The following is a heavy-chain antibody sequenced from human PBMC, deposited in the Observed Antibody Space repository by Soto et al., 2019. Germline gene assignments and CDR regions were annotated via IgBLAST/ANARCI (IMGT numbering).Heavy chain of an antibody. Sequence: ASVKVSCKTSGYTFYTFGVSWVQQAPGQGLEWMGCISTYNGNTNYAHKLQDRGNMTTDTSTSTAYMDPRSLRSVDTGVYSCFRGGGYKGSCFDFWAQATQVTVSS. CDR2: ISTYNGNT. D-gene: IGHD3-10*01. CDR3: FRGGGYKGSCFDF. CDR1: GYTFYTFG. J-gene: IGHJ4*02. V-gene: IGHV1-18*01.